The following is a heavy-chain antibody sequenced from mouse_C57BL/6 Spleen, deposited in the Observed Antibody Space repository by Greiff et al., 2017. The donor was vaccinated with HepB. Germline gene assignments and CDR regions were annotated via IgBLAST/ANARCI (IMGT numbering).Heavy chain of an antibody. V-gene: IGHV1-64*01. Sequence: QVQLQQPGAELVKPGASVKLSCKASGYTFTSYWMHWVKQRPGQGLEWIGMIHPNSGSTNYNEKFKSKATLTVDTSSSTAYMQLSSLTSEDSAVYYCARGWYYGISPYAMDYWGQGTSVTVSS. J-gene: IGHJ4*01. CDR1: GYTFTSYW. CDR2: IHPNSGST. D-gene: IGHD1-1*01. CDR3: ARGWYYGISPYAMDY.